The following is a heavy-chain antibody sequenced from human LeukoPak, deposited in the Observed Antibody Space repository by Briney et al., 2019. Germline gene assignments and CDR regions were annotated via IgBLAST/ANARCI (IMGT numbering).Heavy chain of an antibody. CDR1: GFTFSSYR. CDR2: ISSSSSYI. CDR3: TTMTIVPTDY. D-gene: IGHD2-2*01. J-gene: IGHJ4*02. V-gene: IGHV3-21*03. Sequence: GGSLRLSCAASGFTFSSYRMIWVRQAPGKGLEWFSSISSSSSYIYYADSVKGRFTISRDHAKNSLYLQMNSLKTEDTAVYYCTTMTIVPTDYWGEGTLVTVSS.